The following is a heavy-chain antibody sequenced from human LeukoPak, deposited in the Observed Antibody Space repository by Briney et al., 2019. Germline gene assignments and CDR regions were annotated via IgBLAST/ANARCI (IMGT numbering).Heavy chain of an antibody. Sequence: SQTLSLTCTVSGGSISSGSYHWSWIRQPAGKALEWIGRIYPSGSTNYDPSLKSRVTISVDTSKNQFSLKLTSVTAADTAVYYCARVVAATWFDPWGQGTLVTVSS. CDR3: ARVVAATWFDP. V-gene: IGHV4-61*02. D-gene: IGHD2-15*01. CDR2: IYPSGST. CDR1: GGSISSGSYH. J-gene: IGHJ5*02.